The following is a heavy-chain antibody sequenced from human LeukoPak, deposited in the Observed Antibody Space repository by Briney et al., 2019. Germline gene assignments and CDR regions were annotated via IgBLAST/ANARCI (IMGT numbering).Heavy chain of an antibody. CDR2: ISSSSSYI. V-gene: IGHV3-21*01. Sequence: GGSLRLSCAASGFTFSSYSMNWVRQAPGKGLEWVSSISSSSSYIYYADSVKGRFTISRDNAKNSLCLQMNSLRAEDTAVYYCARETIAARVLGWGQGTLVTVSS. CDR3: ARETIAARVLG. D-gene: IGHD6-6*01. J-gene: IGHJ4*02. CDR1: GFTFSSYS.